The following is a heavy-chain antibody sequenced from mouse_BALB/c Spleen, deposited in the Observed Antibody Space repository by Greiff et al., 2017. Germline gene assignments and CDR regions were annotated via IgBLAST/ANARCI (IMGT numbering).Heavy chain of an antibody. D-gene: IGHD1-1*01. CDR1: GYAFTNYL. CDR2: INPGSGGT. CDR3: ARPITTVDYAMDY. Sequence: VQLQQSGAELVRPGTSVKVSCKASGYAFTNYLIEWVKQRPGQGLEWIGVINPGSGGTKYNEKFKGKATLTADKSSSTAYMQLSSLTSDDSAVYFCARPITTVDYAMDYWGQGTSVTVSS. J-gene: IGHJ4*01. V-gene: IGHV1-54*03.